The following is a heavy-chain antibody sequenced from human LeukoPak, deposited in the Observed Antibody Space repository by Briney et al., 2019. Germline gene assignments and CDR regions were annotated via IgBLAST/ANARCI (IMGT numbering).Heavy chain of an antibody. Sequence: ASVKVSCKASGGTFSSYAISWVRQAPGQGLEWMGRITPILGIANYAQKFQGRVTITADKSTSTAYMELSSLRSEGTAVYYCARTPSIAVAGKDYWGQGTLVTVSS. V-gene: IGHV1-69*04. J-gene: IGHJ4*02. CDR1: GGTFSSYA. CDR2: ITPILGIA. CDR3: ARTPSIAVAGKDY. D-gene: IGHD6-19*01.